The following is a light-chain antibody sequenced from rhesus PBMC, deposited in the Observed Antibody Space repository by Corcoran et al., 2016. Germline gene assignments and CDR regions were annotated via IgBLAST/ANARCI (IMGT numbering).Light chain of an antibody. CDR2: KAS. V-gene: IGKV1-74*01. Sequence: DIQMTQSPSSLSASVGDRVTIPCRASENVNNYLNWYQQKPGKAPKLLFYKASTLQSGVPSRFSGTGSGTDYTVTISSLQPEDVATYYCRHGYGTPLTFGGGTKVELK. CDR1: ENVNNY. CDR3: RHGYGTPLT. J-gene: IGKJ4*01.